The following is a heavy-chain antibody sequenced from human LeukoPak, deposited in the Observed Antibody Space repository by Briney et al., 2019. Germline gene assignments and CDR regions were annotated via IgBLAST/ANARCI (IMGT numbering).Heavy chain of an antibody. J-gene: IGHJ6*03. CDR2: IYYSGST. D-gene: IGHD3-16*01. Sequence: NPSETLSLTCTVSGGSISSYYWRWIRQPTGKGLEWIGYIYYSGSTNYNPSLKSRVTISVDTSKNHFSLKLRSVTAADTAVYYCARETSQKGAHYMDVWGKGTTVTISS. CDR3: ARETSQKGAHYMDV. V-gene: IGHV4-59*01. CDR1: GGSISSYY.